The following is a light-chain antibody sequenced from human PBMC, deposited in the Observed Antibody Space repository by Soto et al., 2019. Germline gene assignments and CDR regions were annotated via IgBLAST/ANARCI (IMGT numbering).Light chain of an antibody. CDR3: WSYAGSSTVI. J-gene: IGLJ2*01. Sequence: QSALTQPASVSGSPGQSISISSTGTSSDVGSYNLVSWYQQHPGKAPKLMIYEGSKRPSGVSNRFSGSKSGNTASLRISGLQAEDEADYYCWSYAGSSTVIFGGGTKLTVL. CDR2: EGS. CDR1: SSDVGSYNL. V-gene: IGLV2-23*01.